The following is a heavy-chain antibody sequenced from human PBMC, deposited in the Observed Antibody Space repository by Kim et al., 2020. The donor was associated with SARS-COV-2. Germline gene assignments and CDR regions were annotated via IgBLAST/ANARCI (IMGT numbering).Heavy chain of an antibody. CDR3: ARGNPSYYDILTRGVKYNWCDP. CDR2: IYYSGST. V-gene: IGHV4-59*01. CDR1: GGSISSYY. J-gene: IGHJ5*02. D-gene: IGHD3-9*01. Sequence: SETLSLTCTVSGGSISSYYWSWIRQPPGKGLEWIGYIYYSGSTNYNPSLKSRVTISVDTSKNQFSLKLSSVTAADTAVYYCARGNPSYYDILTRGVKYNWCDPWGQGTLVTVSS.